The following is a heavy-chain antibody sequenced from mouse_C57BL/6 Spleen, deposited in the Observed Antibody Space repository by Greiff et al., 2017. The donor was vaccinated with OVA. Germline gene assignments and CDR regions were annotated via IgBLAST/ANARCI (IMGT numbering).Heavy chain of an antibody. D-gene: IGHD2-4*01. CDR3: ARSYDYVYYYAMDY. CDR2: IYPGDGDT. Sequence: QVQLQQSGPELVKPGASVKISCKASGYAFSSSWMNWVKQRPGKGLEWIGRIYPGDGDTNYNGKFKGKATLTADKSSSTAYMQLSSLTSEDSAVYFFARSYDYVYYYAMDYWGQGTSVTVSS. CDR1: GYAFSSSW. V-gene: IGHV1-82*01. J-gene: IGHJ4*01.